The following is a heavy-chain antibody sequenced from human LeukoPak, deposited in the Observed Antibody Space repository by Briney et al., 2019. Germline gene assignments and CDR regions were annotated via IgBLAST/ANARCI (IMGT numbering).Heavy chain of an antibody. J-gene: IGHJ4*02. V-gene: IGHV1-69*05. D-gene: IGHD3-10*01. CDR1: GGTFSSYA. Sequence: ASVKVSCKASGGTFSSYAISWVRQAPGQGLEWMGGIIPIFGTANYAQKFQGRVTITTDASTSTAYMELSSLRSEDRAVYYCARERDGSLYYFDSWGQGTLVTVSS. CDR3: ARERDGSLYYFDS. CDR2: IIPIFGTA.